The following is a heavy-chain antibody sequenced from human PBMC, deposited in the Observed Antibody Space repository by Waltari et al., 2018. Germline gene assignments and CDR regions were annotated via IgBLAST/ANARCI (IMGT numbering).Heavy chain of an antibody. CDR3: ARDNTHWSFAKY. D-gene: IGHD2-21*01. CDR1: GYTFTNSH. J-gene: IGHJ4*02. CDR2: INPTDGAT. Sequence: QVQLVRSGAEVKQPGASVRVSCKTSGYTFTNSHMHWVRQAPGQGPEWMGLINPTDGATIYAQTFQGRVTMTRDTSTSTVYMDLSSLKSEDTAVYYCARDNTHWSFAKYWGQGTLVTVSS. V-gene: IGHV1-46*01.